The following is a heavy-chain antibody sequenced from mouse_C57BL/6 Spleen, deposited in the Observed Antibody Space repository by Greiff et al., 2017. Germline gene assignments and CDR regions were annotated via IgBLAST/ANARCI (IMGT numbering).Heavy chain of an antibody. D-gene: IGHD1-1*01. CDR1: GFTFSDYG. J-gene: IGHJ1*03. V-gene: IGHV5-17*01. CDR2: ISSGSSTI. Sequence: EVQRVESGGGLVKPGGSLKLSCAASGFTFSDYGMHWVRQAPEKGLEWVAYISSGSSTIYYADTVKGRFTISRDNAKNTLFLQMTSLRSEDTAMYYCASPLITTVVATWYFDGWGTGTTVTVSS. CDR3: ASPLITTVVATWYFDG.